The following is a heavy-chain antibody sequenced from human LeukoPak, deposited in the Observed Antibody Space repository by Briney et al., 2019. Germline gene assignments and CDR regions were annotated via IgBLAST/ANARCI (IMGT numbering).Heavy chain of an antibody. J-gene: IGHJ3*01. CDR1: GFSFSDHY. Sequence: GGSLRLSCAGSGFSFSDHYIDWVRQAPGKGPEWIGRTRNKVNSDTTEYAASEKGRFSISRDDSKNSLFLQMNSLRPEDTAVYYCSKGYSGLLIYALDVWGQGTRVTVSS. D-gene: IGHD1-26*01. V-gene: IGHV3-72*01. CDR2: TRNKVNSDTT. CDR3: SKGYSGLLIYALDV.